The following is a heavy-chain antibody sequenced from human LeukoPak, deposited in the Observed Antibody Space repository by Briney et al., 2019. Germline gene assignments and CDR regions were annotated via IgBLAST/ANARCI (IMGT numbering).Heavy chain of an antibody. Sequence: SETLSLTCTVSGGSISSYYWSWIRQPPGKGLEWIGYIYYSGSTNYNPSLKSRVTISVDTSKNQFSLKLSSVTAADTAVYYCARGPHRGWLQPPNYYYYGMDVWGQGTTVTVSS. CDR2: IYYSGST. V-gene: IGHV4-59*01. J-gene: IGHJ6*02. CDR3: ARGPHRGWLQPPNYYYYGMDV. D-gene: IGHD5-24*01. CDR1: GGSISSYY.